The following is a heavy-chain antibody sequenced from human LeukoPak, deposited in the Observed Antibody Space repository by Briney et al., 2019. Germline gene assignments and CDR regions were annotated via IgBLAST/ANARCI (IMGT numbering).Heavy chain of an antibody. Sequence: SETLSLTCVVSGYSISSGSDWGWIRQSPGKGLEWIATIYHSGSTYFNPSLQSRVTISVDTSKDQFSLKLNSVTAADTAVYYCARNGSLEGRPFDIWGQGTMVTVSS. V-gene: IGHV4-38-2*01. CDR2: IYHSGST. D-gene: IGHD5-24*01. CDR3: ARNGSLEGRPFDI. J-gene: IGHJ3*02. CDR1: GYSISSGSD.